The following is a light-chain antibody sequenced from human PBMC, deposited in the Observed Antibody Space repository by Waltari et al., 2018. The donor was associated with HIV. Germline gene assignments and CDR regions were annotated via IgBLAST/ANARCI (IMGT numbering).Light chain of an antibody. CDR3: QQRINWPLT. CDR2: AAS. Sequence: EIVLTQSPVTLSLSPGETAALSCTASQSVVYFLAWYQQKPGQAPRLLIYAASKRASGTPDRFSGSGSRTNFTLTISALEPEDFVVYYCQQRINWPLTFGGGTRVEIK. J-gene: IGKJ4*01. V-gene: IGKV3-11*01. CDR1: QSVVYF.